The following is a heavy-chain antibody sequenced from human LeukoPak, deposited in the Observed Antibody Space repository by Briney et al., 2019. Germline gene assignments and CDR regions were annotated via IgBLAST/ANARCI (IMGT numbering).Heavy chain of an antibody. V-gene: IGHV3-7*03. CDR3: ARSYQSAFDY. CDR1: GFTLSSYW. Sequence: PEGSLRLSCAASGFTLSSYWMSWVRQAPGKGLEWVANIKQDGSEKYYVDSVKGRFTISRDNAKNSLYLQMNSLRAEDTAVYYCARSYQSAFDYWGQGTLVTVSS. D-gene: IGHD2-2*01. J-gene: IGHJ4*02. CDR2: IKQDGSEK.